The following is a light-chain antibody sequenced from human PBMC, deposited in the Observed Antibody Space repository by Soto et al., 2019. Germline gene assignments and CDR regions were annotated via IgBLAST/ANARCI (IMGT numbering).Light chain of an antibody. V-gene: IGKV1-39*01. J-gene: IGKJ5*01. CDR3: QQSYSSPVT. CDR2: GAS. CDR1: QNITTY. Sequence: DIQMTQSPFSLSASVGDRVASTCPASQNITTYVNWYQQKPGKAPNLLIYGASNLQSGVPSRFSGSGSGTEFTLTISSLRPEDFATYYCQQSYSSPVTFGQGTRLEIK.